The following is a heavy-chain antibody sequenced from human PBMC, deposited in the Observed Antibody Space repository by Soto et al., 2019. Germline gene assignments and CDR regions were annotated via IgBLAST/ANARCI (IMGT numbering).Heavy chain of an antibody. CDR2: IKSKTYGGTT. CDR1: GFTFSNAC. D-gene: IGHD3-22*01. V-gene: IGHV3-15*07. J-gene: IGHJ4*02. Sequence: GGSLRLSCAASGFTFSNACLNWVRQAPGKGLEWVGRIKSKTYGGTTDYPEPVKGRFTISRDNSRNTLFLQMNSLRAEDTAVYYCARDYYKYYDSSGYYRSPAYWGQGTLVTVSS. CDR3: ARDYYKYYDSSGYYRSPAY.